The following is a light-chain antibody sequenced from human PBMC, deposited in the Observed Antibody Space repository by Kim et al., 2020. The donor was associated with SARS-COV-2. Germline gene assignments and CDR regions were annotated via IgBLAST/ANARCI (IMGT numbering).Light chain of an antibody. Sequence: DIQMTQSPSSLSASVGDRVTITCRASQSISSYLIWYQQKPGKAPKLLIYAASSLQSGVPSRFSGSGSGTDFTLTISSLQPEDFATYYCQQSYSSPFTFGGGTKVDIK. J-gene: IGKJ4*01. CDR1: QSISSY. V-gene: IGKV1-39*01. CDR2: AAS. CDR3: QQSYSSPFT.